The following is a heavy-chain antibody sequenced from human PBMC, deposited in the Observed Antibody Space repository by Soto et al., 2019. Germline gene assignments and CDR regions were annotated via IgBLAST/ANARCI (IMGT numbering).Heavy chain of an antibody. CDR2: IYYSGST. CDR1: GGSVSSGSYY. V-gene: IGHV4-61*01. CDR3: ARARRAVVVVAATTQTEYFDY. J-gene: IGHJ4*02. Sequence: QVQLQESGPGLVKPSETLSLTCTVSGGSVSSGSYYWSWIRQPPGKGLEWIGYIYYSGSTNYNPSLKSRVTISVDTSKNQFSLKLSSVTAADTAVYYCARARRAVVVVAATTQTEYFDYWGQGTLVTVSS. D-gene: IGHD2-15*01.